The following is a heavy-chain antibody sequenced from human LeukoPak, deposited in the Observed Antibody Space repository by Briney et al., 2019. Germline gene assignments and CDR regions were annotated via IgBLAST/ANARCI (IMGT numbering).Heavy chain of an antibody. Sequence: GRSLRLSCAASGFTFSSYGMQWVRQAPGKGLEWVAVISYDGSNKYYADSVKGRFTISRDNSKNTLYLQMNSLRAEDTAVYYCARDHGSYYYFDYWGQGTLVTVSS. V-gene: IGHV3-30*19. J-gene: IGHJ4*02. CDR3: ARDHGSYYYFDY. CDR1: GFTFSSYG. CDR2: ISYDGSNK. D-gene: IGHD1-26*01.